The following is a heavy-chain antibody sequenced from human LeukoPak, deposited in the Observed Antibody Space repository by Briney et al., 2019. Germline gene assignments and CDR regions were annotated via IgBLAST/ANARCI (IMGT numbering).Heavy chain of an antibody. Sequence: EASVKVSCKASGYTFTGYYMHWVRQAPGQGLEWMGWINPNSGATNYAQKFQGRVTMTRDTSISTAYMELNRLTSDDTAVYYCARVGVGTGYGSGSYDYWGQGTLVTVSS. D-gene: IGHD3-10*01. V-gene: IGHV1-2*02. CDR2: INPNSGAT. J-gene: IGHJ4*02. CDR3: ARVGVGTGYGSGSYDY. CDR1: GYTFTGYY.